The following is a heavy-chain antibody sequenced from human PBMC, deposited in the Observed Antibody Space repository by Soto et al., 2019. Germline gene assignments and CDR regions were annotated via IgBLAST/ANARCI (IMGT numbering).Heavy chain of an antibody. D-gene: IGHD1-1*01. CDR3: ARGKILTTPAAYYFDY. CDR1: GGSISSYY. CDR2: IYYSGST. J-gene: IGHJ4*02. V-gene: IGHV4-59*01. Sequence: PSETLSLTCTVSGGSISSYYWSWIRQPPGKGLEWIGYIYYSGSTNYNPSLKSRVTISVDTSKNQFSLKLSSVTAADTAVYYCARGKILTTPAAYYFDYWGQGTLVTVSS.